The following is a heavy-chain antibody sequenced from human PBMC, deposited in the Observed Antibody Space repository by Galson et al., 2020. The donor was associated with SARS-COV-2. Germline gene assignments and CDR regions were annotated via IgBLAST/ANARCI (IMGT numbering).Heavy chain of an antibody. CDR2: ISSRSMHI. D-gene: IGHD2-2*01. V-gene: IGHV3-21*01. J-gene: IGHJ5*02. Sequence: GGSLRLSCAASGFSFSNSDMNWVRQTPGKGLEWVSSISSRSMHIYYADSVKGRFTISRDNAKTSLYLQMDSLRAEDTAMYYCARGTDRYCTSPTCYLNWFDPWGQGTLVIVSS. CDR1: GFSFSNSD. CDR3: ARGTDRYCTSPTCYLNWFDP.